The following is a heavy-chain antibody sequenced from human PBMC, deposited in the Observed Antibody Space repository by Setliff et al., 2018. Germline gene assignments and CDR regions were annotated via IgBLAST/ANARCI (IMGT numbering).Heavy chain of an antibody. CDR3: AREVQGLDP. CDR2: VYYTGTT. J-gene: IGHJ5*02. Sequence: SETLSLTCTVSGGSIGSHSWSWIRQPPGKGLEWIAYVYYTGTTIYNPSLKSRVTISTDTSKNQFSLKLNSVTAADTAVYYCAREVQGLDPWGQGTLVTVSS. V-gene: IGHV4-59*11. CDR1: GGSIGSHS.